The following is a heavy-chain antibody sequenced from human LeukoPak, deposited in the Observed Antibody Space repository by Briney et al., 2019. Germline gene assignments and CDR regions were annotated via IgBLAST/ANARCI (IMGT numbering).Heavy chain of an antibody. CDR2: INHRGST. Sequence: SETLSLTCTVYGGSFSPYYWNWVRQPPGKGLEWIGEINHRGSTTYNPSLKSRVTISLDTSKNQFSLKLSSVTAADTAVYYCARVGLDWGSIDYWGQGTLVTVSS. V-gene: IGHV4-34*01. D-gene: IGHD3/OR15-3a*01. J-gene: IGHJ4*02. CDR3: ARVGLDWGSIDY. CDR1: GGSFSPYY.